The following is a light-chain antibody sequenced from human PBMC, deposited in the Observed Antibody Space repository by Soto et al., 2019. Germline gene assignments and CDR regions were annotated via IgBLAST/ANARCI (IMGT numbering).Light chain of an antibody. CDR1: SSDIGGSKY. CDR3: SSYTSSGTLYV. V-gene: IGLV2-14*01. Sequence: QSVLTQPASLSGSPGQSITISCTGTSSDIGGSKYVSWYQQHPGKAPKLMIYEVTYRPSGVSDRFSGSKSGNTASLTVSGLQAEDEADYYCSSYTSSGTLYVFGTGPKVTVL. CDR2: EVT. J-gene: IGLJ1*01.